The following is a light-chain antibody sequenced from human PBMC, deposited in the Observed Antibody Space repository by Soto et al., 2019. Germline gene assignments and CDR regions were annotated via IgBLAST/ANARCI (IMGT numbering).Light chain of an antibody. V-gene: IGKV3-20*01. CDR3: QQYGSSPRT. J-gene: IGKJ1*01. CDR1: QSVSSY. CDR2: GAS. Sequence: EIVLPQSPAPLSLSPGERATLPCRASQSVSSYLAWYQQKPGQAPRLLIYGASTRATGIPDRFSGSGSGTDFTLTISRLEPEDFAVYCCQQYGSSPRTFGQGTKVDIK.